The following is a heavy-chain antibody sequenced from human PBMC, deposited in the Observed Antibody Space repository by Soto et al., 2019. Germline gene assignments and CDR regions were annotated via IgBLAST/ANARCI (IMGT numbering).Heavy chain of an antibody. Sequence: QVQLQESGPGLVKPSQTLSLTCTVSGGSISSGDYYWSWIRQPPGKGLEWIGYIYYSGSTYYNPSLTSRVTISVDTSKNQFSLKLSSVTAADTAVYYCARVRIAAAGAFDIWGQGTMVTVSS. V-gene: IGHV4-30-4*01. CDR3: ARVRIAAAGAFDI. CDR1: GGSISSGDYY. D-gene: IGHD6-13*01. CDR2: IYYSGST. J-gene: IGHJ3*02.